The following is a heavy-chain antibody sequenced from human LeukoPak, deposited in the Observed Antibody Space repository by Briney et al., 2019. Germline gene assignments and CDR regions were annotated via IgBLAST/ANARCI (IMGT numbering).Heavy chain of an antibody. CDR1: GFTFSSFW. CDR3: ATSYDSSGCD. CDR2: IKQDGSLQ. J-gene: IGHJ4*02. D-gene: IGHD3-22*01. V-gene: IGHV3-7*01. Sequence: GGSLRLSCTASGFTFSSFWMAWVRQALGKGLEWVANIKQDGSLQHYGDSVKGRFTISRDNAKNSLYLQMNNLRAEDTALYYCATSYDSSGCDWGQGTLVTVSS.